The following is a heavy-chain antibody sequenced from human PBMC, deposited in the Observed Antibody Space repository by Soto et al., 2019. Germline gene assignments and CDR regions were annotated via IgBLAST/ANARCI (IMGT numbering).Heavy chain of an antibody. CDR2: INPNSGGT. J-gene: IGHJ4*02. D-gene: IGHD3-16*01. CDR1: GYTFTGDY. Sequence: QVQLVQSGAEVKKPGASVKVSCKASGYTFTGDYMHWVRQAPGQGLEWMGWINPNSGGTNYAQKFQGWVTMTRDTSISTAYMELSRLRSDDTVVYYCARYVWGSARSRYFDYWGQGTLVTVSS. V-gene: IGHV1-2*04. CDR3: ARYVWGSARSRYFDY.